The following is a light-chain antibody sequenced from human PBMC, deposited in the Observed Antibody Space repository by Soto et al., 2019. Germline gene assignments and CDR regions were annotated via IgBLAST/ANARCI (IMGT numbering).Light chain of an antibody. CDR3: QSYESRLRGSV. CDR1: SSNIGAGYD. CDR2: GNT. V-gene: IGLV1-40*01. J-gene: IGLJ1*01. Sequence: HSVLTQPPSVSGAPGQRVTISCTGSSSNIGAGYDVHWYQQLPGTAPKVLIYGNTNRPSGVPDRFSGSQSGTSASLAITGLQYEDEADYYCQSYESRLRGSVFGHGTKXTV.